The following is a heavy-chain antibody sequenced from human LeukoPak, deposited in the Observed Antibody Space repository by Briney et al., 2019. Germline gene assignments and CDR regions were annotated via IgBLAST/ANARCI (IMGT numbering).Heavy chain of an antibody. V-gene: IGHV4-59*01. J-gene: IGHJ4*02. CDR2: IYYSGST. Sequence: SETPSLTCTVSGGSISSYYWSWIRQPPGKGLEWIGYIYYSGSTNYNPSLKSRVTISVDTSKNQFSLKLSSVTAADTAVYYCARGENCGGDCYPPYFDYWGQGTLVTVSS. CDR3: ARGENCGGDCYPPYFDY. D-gene: IGHD2-21*01. CDR1: GGSISSYY.